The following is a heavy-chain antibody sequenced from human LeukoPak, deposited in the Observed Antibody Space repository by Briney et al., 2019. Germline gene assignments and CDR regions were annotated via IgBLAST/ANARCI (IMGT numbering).Heavy chain of an antibody. V-gene: IGHV1-18*01. D-gene: IGHD4-17*01. CDR3: ARVSAPPDYGDYVSENWFDP. CDR1: GYTFTSYG. CDR2: ISAYNKR. J-gene: IGHJ5*02. Sequence: ASVKVSCKASGYTFTSYGINWVRQAPGQGPGWMGWISAYNKRNYAQKFQGRVTMTTDTSTSTAYMELRNLRSDDTAVYYCARVSAPPDYGDYVSENWFDPWGQGTLVTVSS.